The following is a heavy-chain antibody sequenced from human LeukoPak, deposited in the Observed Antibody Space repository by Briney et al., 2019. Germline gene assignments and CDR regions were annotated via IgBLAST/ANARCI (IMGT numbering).Heavy chain of an antibody. CDR3: AVYCSGGSCYSSYFGY. D-gene: IGHD2-15*01. J-gene: IGHJ4*02. CDR1: GYTLTELS. CDR2: FDPEDGET. Sequence: ASVKVSCKVSGYTLTELSMHWVRQAPGKGLEWMGGFDPEDGETIYAQKFQGRVTMTEDTSTDTAYMELSSLRSEDTAVYYCAVYCSGGSCYSSYFGYWGQGTLVTVSS. V-gene: IGHV1-24*01.